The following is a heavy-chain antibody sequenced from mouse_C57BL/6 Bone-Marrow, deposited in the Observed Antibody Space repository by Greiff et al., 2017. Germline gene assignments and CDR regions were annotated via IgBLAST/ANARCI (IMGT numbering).Heavy chain of an antibody. D-gene: IGHD3-2*02. V-gene: IGHV14-3*01. Sequence: EVQLQQSVAELVRPGASVKLSCTASGFNIKNTYMHWVKQRPEQGLEWIGRIDPANGNTKYAPKFQGKDTITADTSSNTAYLQLSSLTSEDTAIYYCARSPDSSGYLAWFAYWGQGTLVTVSA. CDR3: ARSPDSSGYLAWFAY. CDR1: GFNIKNTY. CDR2: IDPANGNT. J-gene: IGHJ3*01.